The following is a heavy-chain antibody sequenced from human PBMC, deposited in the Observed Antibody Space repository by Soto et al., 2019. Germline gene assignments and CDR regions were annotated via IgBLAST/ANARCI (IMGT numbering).Heavy chain of an antibody. J-gene: IGHJ3*02. CDR1: GFTFSSYA. CDR3: ARERGQWLRAFDI. Sequence: PGGSLRLSCAASGFTFSSYAMHWVRQAPGKGLEWVAVISYDGSNKYYADSVKGRFTISRDNSKNTLYLQMNSLRAEDTAVYYCARERGQWLRAFDIWGQGTMVTVSS. V-gene: IGHV3-30-3*01. D-gene: IGHD6-19*01. CDR2: ISYDGSNK.